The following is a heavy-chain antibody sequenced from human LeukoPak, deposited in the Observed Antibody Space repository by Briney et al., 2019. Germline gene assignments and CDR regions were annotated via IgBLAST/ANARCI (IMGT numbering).Heavy chain of an antibody. J-gene: IGHJ5*02. V-gene: IGHV3-74*01. D-gene: IGHD3-10*01. CDR2: INSDGSST. CDR1: GFTFSSYW. Sequence: GGSLRLSCAASGFTFSSYWMHWVRQAPGKGLVWVSRINSDGSSTSYADSVKGRFTISRDNAKNTLYLQMNSLRAEDTAVYYCAKGRRRLLWFGEGGNKNWFDPWGQGTLVTVSS. CDR3: AKGRRRLLWFGEGGNKNWFDP.